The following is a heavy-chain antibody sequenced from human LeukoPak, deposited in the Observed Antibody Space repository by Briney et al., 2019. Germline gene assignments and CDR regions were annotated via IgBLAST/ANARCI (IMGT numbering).Heavy chain of an antibody. J-gene: IGHJ4*02. CDR1: GGLHCVYH. Sequence: SEPLPLLCAVCGGLHCVYHWAWLRQSPGEALEGSGNLNYSRRTHHNPSLKGRVTISVDMSKNQFSLKVSSVTAADTAVYYCAREREESGAWYERPRFDYWGQGTLVTVSS. V-gene: IGHV4-34*01. D-gene: IGHD6-19*01. CDR3: AREREESGAWYERPRFDY. CDR2: LNYSRRT.